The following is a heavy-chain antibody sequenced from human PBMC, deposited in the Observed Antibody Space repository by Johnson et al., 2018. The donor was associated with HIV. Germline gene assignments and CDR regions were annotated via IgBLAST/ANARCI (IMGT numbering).Heavy chain of an antibody. D-gene: IGHD1-1*01. J-gene: IGHJ3*02. CDR3: AKGAGTESDDAFDI. CDR2: ISYDGSNK. Sequence: VQLVESGGGLVQPGRSLRLSCAASGFTFSSYAMHWVRQAPGKGLEWVAVISYDGSNKYYADSVKGRFTISRDNSKNTLYLQMNSLRAEDTALYYCAKGAGTESDDAFDIWGQGTMVTVSS. CDR1: GFTFSSYA. V-gene: IGHV3-30*04.